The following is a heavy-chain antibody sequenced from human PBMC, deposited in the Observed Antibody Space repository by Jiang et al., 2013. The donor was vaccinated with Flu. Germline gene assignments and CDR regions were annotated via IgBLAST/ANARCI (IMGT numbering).Heavy chain of an antibody. Sequence: YGSGLVKPSETLSLTCTVSGGSISSYYWSWIRQPPGKGLEWIGYIYYSGSTNYNPSLKSRVTISVDTSKNQFSLKLSSVTAADTAVYYCARENIVVVVAATPGWFDPGAREPWSPSPQ. D-gene: IGHD2-15*01. CDR1: GGSISSYY. V-gene: IGHV4-59*01. CDR3: ARENIVVVVAATPGWFDP. J-gene: IGHJ5*02. CDR2: IYYSGST.